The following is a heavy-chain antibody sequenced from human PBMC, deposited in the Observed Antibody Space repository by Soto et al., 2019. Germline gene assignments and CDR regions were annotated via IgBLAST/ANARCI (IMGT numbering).Heavy chain of an antibody. CDR3: ARHGYNYGGGYFDY. J-gene: IGHJ4*02. D-gene: IGHD5-18*01. Sequence: GGSLRLSCSASGFHFGSYSMHWVRQAPGKGLEYVSAISSNGGSTYYADYVKGRSTISRDNSKNTLYLQMNSLRAEDTAVYYCARHGYNYGGGYFDYWGQGTLVTVSS. CDR2: ISSNGGST. CDR1: GFHFGSYS. V-gene: IGHV3-64*04.